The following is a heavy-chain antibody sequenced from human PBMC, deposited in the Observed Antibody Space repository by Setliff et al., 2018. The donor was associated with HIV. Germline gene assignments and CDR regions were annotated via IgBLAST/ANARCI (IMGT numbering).Heavy chain of an antibody. CDR3: ARAPSTIFGVIIIPVYFDY. V-gene: IGHV4-39*07. D-gene: IGHD3-3*01. CDR1: GGSIRSSGYS. CDR2: IYYSGST. J-gene: IGHJ4*02. Sequence: SETLSLTCTVSGGSIRSSGYSWGWIRQPPGKGLEWIGIIYYSGSTYYNPSLQSPVTISVDTSKTQFSLNLTSVHAADTAVYYCARAPSTIFGVIIIPVYFDYWGQGTLVTVSS.